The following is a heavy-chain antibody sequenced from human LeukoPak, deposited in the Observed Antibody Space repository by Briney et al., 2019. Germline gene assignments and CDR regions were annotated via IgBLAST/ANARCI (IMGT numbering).Heavy chain of an antibody. CDR2: VSHSGGT. CDR1: GDSVSGHY. D-gene: IGHD5-12*01. V-gene: IGHV4-59*02. Sequence: SETLSLTCTVSGDSVSGHYWSWIRQTPGKGLEWIGYVSHSGGTNYNPSLKRRVSISLDTSKYQFSLKLSSPAAADPAVYYCARAPMAITTSAFPDAFDFWGQGTMVTVSS. CDR3: ARAPMAITTSAFPDAFDF. J-gene: IGHJ3*01.